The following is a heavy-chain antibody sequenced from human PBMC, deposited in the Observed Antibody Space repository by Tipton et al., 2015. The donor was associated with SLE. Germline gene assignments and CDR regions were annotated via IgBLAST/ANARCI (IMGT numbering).Heavy chain of an antibody. J-gene: IGHJ6*03. Sequence: LRLSCTVSGGSISSGSYYWSWIRQPAGKGLEWIGEIDHFGNTNYNPSLKSRVTVSVDTSKNQFSLKLSSVTAADTAVYYCARVSGGIAYMDVWGKGTTVTFSS. D-gene: IGHD6-13*01. CDR2: IDHFGNT. V-gene: IGHV4-61*09. CDR1: GGSISSGSYY. CDR3: ARVSGGIAYMDV.